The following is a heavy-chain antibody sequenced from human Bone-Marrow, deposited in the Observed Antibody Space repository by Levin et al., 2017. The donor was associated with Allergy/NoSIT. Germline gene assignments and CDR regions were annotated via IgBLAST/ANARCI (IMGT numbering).Heavy chain of an antibody. V-gene: IGHV3-53*01. CDR2: IYSDGSA. Sequence: SCAASGFTVSTHYMTWVRQAPGKGLECVSVIYSDGSAYYADSVKGRFTISRDNSKNTLSLQMNSPRAEDTAVYYCTKGHYSGVYQWGQGTLVTVSS. CDR1: GFTVSTHY. CDR3: TKGHYSGVYQ. D-gene: IGHD6-13*01. J-gene: IGHJ4*02.